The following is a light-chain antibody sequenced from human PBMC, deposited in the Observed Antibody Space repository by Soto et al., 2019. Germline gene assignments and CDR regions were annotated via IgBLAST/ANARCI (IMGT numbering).Light chain of an antibody. CDR2: EVT. V-gene: IGLV2-14*01. J-gene: IGLJ2*01. Sequence: QSALIQPASVSGSPGQSITISCTGTGSDIGGYNYVSWYQQHPGKAPKVLIYEVTNRPSGVSNRFSASKSGNTASLTISGLQAEDEADYYCTSYTSSSSVVFGGGTKLTVL. CDR1: GSDIGGYNY. CDR3: TSYTSSSSVV.